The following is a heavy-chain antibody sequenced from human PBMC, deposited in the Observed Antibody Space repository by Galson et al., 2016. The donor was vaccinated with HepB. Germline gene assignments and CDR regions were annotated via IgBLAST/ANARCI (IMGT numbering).Heavy chain of an antibody. CDR1: GYSFTSYW. D-gene: IGHD6-25*01. V-gene: IGHV5-51*01. J-gene: IGHJ6*02. CDR3: ARGSIVASSYYYYGMDV. CDR2: IYPDDSDT. Sequence: QSGAEVKKPGESLKISCKGSGYSFTSYWIGWVRQMPGKGLEWMGIIYPDDSDTRYSPSFQGPVTISADKSISTAYLQWSSLKASDTAMYYCARGSIVASSYYYYGMDVWGQGTTVTVSS.